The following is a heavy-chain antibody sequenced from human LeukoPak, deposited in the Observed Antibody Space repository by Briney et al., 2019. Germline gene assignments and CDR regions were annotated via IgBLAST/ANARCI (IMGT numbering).Heavy chain of an antibody. Sequence: PSQTLSLTCTVSGGSISIYYWSWIPEPPGKGWELCGDIENSGRIKYKPSLQSRVTIYLDAPKNQFSLRLSSVSPSDTAVYYCAGGDTGFQAYWGQGTLVTVS. J-gene: IGHJ4*02. CDR1: GGSISIYY. V-gene: IGHV4-4*08. CDR3: AGGDTGFQAY. D-gene: IGHD1-14*01. CDR2: IENSGRI.